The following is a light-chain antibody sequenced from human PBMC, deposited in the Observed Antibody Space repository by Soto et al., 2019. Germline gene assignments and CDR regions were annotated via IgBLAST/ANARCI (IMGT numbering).Light chain of an antibody. Sequence: SYELTQTPSVSVSPGQTASITCSGHQLGERHVSWYQQKTGQSPVLVMYQDTRRPSGIPERYSGSNSGNTATLTISGTQSMDEADYYCHAWYRNAWVFGGGTKGTVL. J-gene: IGLJ3*02. CDR1: QLGERH. CDR2: QDT. V-gene: IGLV3-1*01. CDR3: HAWYRNAWV.